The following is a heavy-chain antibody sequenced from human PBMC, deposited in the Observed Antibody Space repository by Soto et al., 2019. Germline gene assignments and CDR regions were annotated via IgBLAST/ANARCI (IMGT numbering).Heavy chain of an antibody. CDR2: INHSGST. V-gene: IGHV4-34*01. Sequence: SETLSLTCAVYGGSFSGYYWSWIRQPPGKGLEWIGEINHSGSTNYNPSLKSRVTISVDTSKNQFSLKLSSVTAADTAVYYCARGQEAARDPYYYYMDVWGKGTTVTVSS. CDR3: ARGQEAARDPYYYYMDV. J-gene: IGHJ6*03. CDR1: GGSFSGYY. D-gene: IGHD6-13*01.